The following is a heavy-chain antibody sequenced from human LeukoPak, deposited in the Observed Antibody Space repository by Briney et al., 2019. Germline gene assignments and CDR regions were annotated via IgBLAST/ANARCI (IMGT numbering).Heavy chain of an antibody. D-gene: IGHD2-8*01. Sequence: GGSLRLSCAASGFTFSSYAMHWARQAPGKGLEWVAVISYDGSNKYYADSVKGRFTISRDNSKNTLYLQMNSLRAEDTAVYYCAKDRCSNGVGCYYYYMDVWGKGTTVTISS. J-gene: IGHJ6*03. V-gene: IGHV3-30*04. CDR2: ISYDGSNK. CDR3: AKDRCSNGVGCYYYYMDV. CDR1: GFTFSSYA.